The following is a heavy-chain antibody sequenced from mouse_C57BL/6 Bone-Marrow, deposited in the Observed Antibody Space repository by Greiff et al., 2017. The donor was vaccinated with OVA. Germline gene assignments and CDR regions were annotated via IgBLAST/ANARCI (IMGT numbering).Heavy chain of an antibody. CDR1: GFNITDYY. D-gene: IGHD1-1*01. V-gene: IGHV14-2*01. CDR3: AFYYYDSSYSY. J-gene: IGHJ2*01. CDR2: IDPEDGET. Sequence: EVQLQESGAELVKPGASVKLSCTASGFNITDYYMHWVKQRTEQGLEWIGRIDPEDGETKYAQKFKGKATITADTSSNTAYLQLSSLTSEDTAVYYCAFYYYDSSYSYWGQGTTLTVSS.